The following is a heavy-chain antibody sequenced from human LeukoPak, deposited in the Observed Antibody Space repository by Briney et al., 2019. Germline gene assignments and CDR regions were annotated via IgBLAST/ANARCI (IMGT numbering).Heavy chain of an antibody. CDR1: GDSIAATSYY. J-gene: IGHJ3*01. D-gene: IGHD2-21*01. CDR2: MYYSGNT. Sequence: SETLSLTCSVSGDSIAATSYYWAWIRQPPGKGLEWIGSMYYSGNTNYDPSLQSRVTMSVDTSKNQFSLSLTSVTAADRAVYYCARQPPYSSTFDVWGQGTMVSVSS. CDR3: ARQPPYSSTFDV. V-gene: IGHV4-39*01.